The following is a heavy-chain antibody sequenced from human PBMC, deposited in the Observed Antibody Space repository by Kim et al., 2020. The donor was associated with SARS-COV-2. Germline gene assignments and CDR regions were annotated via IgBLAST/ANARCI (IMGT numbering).Heavy chain of an antibody. CDR2: IWYDGSNK. V-gene: IGHV3-33*01. Sequence: GGSLRLSCAASGFTFSSYGMHWVRQAPGKGLEWVAVIWYDGSNKYYADSVKGRFTISRDNSKNTLYLQMNSLRAEDTAVYYCAREGLGSYLRSYYYYGMDVWGQGTTVTVSS. CDR3: AREGLGSYLRSYYYYGMDV. J-gene: IGHJ6*02. D-gene: IGHD1-26*01. CDR1: GFTFSSYG.